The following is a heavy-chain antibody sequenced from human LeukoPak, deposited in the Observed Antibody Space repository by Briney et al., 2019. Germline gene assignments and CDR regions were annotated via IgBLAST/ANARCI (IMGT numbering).Heavy chain of an antibody. V-gene: IGHV3-21*01. D-gene: IGHD3-3*01. CDR3: ARVLAYYDFWSGYSDY. CDR1: GFTFSSYV. J-gene: IGHJ4*02. Sequence: PGGSLRLSCTASGFTFSSYVMNWVRQAPGRGLEWVSSIGNSSSYIYYADSMKGRFTISRDNAKKSLYLQMNSLRAEDTAVYYCARVLAYYDFWSGYSDYWGQGTLVTVSS. CDR2: IGNSSSYI.